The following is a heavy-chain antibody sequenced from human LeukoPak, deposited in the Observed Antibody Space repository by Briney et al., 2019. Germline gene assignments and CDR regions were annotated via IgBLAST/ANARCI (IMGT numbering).Heavy chain of an antibody. Sequence: GGFLRLSCAASGFTFSNYGMHWVRQAPGKGLEWVAVISYDGSNQYYGESGKGRFTISRDNSKSTLYLQMNSLRPEDTALYYCAKGRGGYYYHDMDVWGQGTTVTVSS. D-gene: IGHD3-16*01. CDR2: ISYDGSNQ. CDR3: AKGRGGYYYHDMDV. J-gene: IGHJ6*02. CDR1: GFTFSNYG. V-gene: IGHV3-30*18.